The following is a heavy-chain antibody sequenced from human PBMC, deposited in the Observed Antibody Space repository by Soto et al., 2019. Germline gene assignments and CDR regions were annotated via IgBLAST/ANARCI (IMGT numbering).Heavy chain of an antibody. CDR2: SSNSGSVT. V-gene: IGHV3-11*06. Sequence: PGGSLRLSCTASVFTLSDHYMSLIRQAPGKGLEWIGYSSNSGSVTRYADSVKGRFSISRDNAKNSLYLQINSLRGDDTAIYYCVKSGDNYNALDYWGQGTPVTVSS. CDR1: VFTLSDHY. D-gene: IGHD1-1*01. CDR3: VKSGDNYNALDY. J-gene: IGHJ4*02.